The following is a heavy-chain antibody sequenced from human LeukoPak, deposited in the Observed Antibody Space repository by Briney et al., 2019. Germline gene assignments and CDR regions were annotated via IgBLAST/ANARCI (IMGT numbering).Heavy chain of an antibody. V-gene: IGHV3-33*01. D-gene: IGHD1-26*01. J-gene: IGHJ4*02. Sequence: HTGGSLRLSCAASGFNFSNFGMHWVRQAPGKGLEWVAVIWYDATNRFYADSLKGRFTISRDESKNTVYLQMDSLRAEDTAVYFCARGGRGGSHYLDYWGPGTLVTVSS. CDR3: ARGGRGGSHYLDY. CDR2: IWYDATNR. CDR1: GFNFSNFG.